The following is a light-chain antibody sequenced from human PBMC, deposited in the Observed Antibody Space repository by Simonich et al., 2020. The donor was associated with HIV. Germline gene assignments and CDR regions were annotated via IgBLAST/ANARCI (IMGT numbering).Light chain of an antibody. CDR3: QQSYSTPWT. Sequence: IQITQSPSSLLASVGDRVTVSCRASKNISSYLTWYQQKPGKAPKLLIYAASRLQRGVPARFSGSESGTDFTLTISSLQPEDFATYYCQQSYSTPWTFGQGTTVDIK. V-gene: IGKV1-39*01. CDR2: AAS. J-gene: IGKJ1*01. CDR1: KNISSY.